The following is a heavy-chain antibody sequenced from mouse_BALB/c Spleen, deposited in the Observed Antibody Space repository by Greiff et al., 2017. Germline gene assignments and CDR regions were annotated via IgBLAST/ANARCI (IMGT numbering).Heavy chain of an antibody. D-gene: IGHD2-1*01. CDR3: TRGGNPGTWFDY. J-gene: IGHJ2*01. CDR1: GYTFTSYW. CDR2: IDPSDSYT. V-gene: IGHV1S127*01. Sequence: QVQLQQPGAELVKPGASVKMSCKASGYTFTSYWMHWVKQRPGQGLEWIGVIDPSDSYTSYNQKFKGTATLTVDTSSSTAYVQLSSLTSEDSAVYDGTRGGNPGTWFDYWGQGTTLTVSA.